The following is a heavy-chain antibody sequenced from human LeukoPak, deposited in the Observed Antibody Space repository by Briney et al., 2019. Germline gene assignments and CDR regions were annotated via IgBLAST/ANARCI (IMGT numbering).Heavy chain of an antibody. CDR3: ARGPNYDFWSGSAWFDP. CDR2: IYPGDSDT. CDR1: GYSFTSYW. J-gene: IGHJ5*02. V-gene: IGHV5-51*01. D-gene: IGHD3-3*01. Sequence: GESLEISCKGSGYSFTSYWIGWVRQMPGKGLEWMGIIYPGDSDTRYSPSFQGQVTISADKSISTAYLQWSSLKASDTAMYYCARGPNYDFWSGSAWFDPWGQGTLVTVSS.